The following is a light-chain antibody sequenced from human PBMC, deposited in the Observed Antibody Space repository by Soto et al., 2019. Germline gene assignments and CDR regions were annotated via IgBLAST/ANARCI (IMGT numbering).Light chain of an antibody. V-gene: IGLV2-14*01. CDR3: SSYTGSSTPV. J-gene: IGLJ7*01. CDR1: SSDVGGYNY. CDR2: EVS. Sequence: QSALTQPASVPGSPGQSITISCTGTSSDVGGYNYVSWYQHHPGKAPKLMIYEVSNRPSGVSNRFSGSKSGNTASLTISGLQAEDEADYYCSSYTGSSTPVFGGGTQLTVL.